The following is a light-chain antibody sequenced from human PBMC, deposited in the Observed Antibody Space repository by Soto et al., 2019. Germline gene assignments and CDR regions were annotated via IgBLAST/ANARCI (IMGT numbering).Light chain of an antibody. CDR1: SSDVGGYNY. V-gene: IGLV2-11*01. Sequence: QSALTQPRSVSGSPGQSVTISCTGTSSDVGGYNYVSWYQQHPGKAPKLMIYDVSKRPSGVPDRFSGSKSGNTASLTISGLQAEDEADYYCCSYAGSPFGTGTKLTVL. CDR2: DVS. CDR3: CSYAGSP. J-gene: IGLJ1*01.